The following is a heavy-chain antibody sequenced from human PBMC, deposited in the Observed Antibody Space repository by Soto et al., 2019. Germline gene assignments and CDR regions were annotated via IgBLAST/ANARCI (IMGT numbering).Heavy chain of an antibody. Sequence: SETLSLTCTVSGGSISSSSYYWGWIRQPPGKGLEWIGSIFYSGSTYYNPSLKSRVTISVDKSKNQFSLKLSSVTAADTAVYYCARMRYSSSWSWFDPWGQGTLVTVSS. D-gene: IGHD6-13*01. CDR1: GGSISSSSYY. CDR3: ARMRYSSSWSWFDP. CDR2: IFYSGST. V-gene: IGHV4-39*07. J-gene: IGHJ5*02.